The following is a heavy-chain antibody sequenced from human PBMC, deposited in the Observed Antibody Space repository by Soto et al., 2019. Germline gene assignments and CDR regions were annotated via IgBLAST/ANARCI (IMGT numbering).Heavy chain of an antibody. CDR2: MNPNSGNT. D-gene: IGHD3-3*01. CDR1: GYTFTSYD. CDR3: AREVGDYDFHYYGMDV. V-gene: IGHV1-8*01. J-gene: IGHJ6*02. Sequence: GASVKVSCKASGYTFTSYDINWVRQATGQGLEWMGWMNPNSGNTGYAQKFQGRVTMTRNTSISTAYMELSSLRSEDTAVYYCAREVGDYDFHYYGMDVWGQGTTVTVSS.